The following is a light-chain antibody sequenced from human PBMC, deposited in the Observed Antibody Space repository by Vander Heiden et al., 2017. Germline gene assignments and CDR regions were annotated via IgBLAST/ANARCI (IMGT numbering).Light chain of an antibody. CDR3: QAWDSNTAYV. Sequence: SYQLPQPPSVSVSPGQTASITRSGNNLGDTYACWYQQKPGQSPVLVIYQDNMRPSGIPERFSGSNSGNTATLTISGTQAMDEADYYCQAWDSNTAYVFGTGTKVTVL. V-gene: IGLV3-1*01. CDR2: QDN. J-gene: IGLJ1*01. CDR1: NLGDTY.